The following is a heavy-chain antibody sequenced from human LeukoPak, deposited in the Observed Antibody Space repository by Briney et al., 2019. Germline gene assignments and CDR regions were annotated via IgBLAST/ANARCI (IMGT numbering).Heavy chain of an antibody. CDR2: INAGYGNT. D-gene: IGHD6-13*01. CDR1: GYTFTNYA. V-gene: IGHV1-3*01. J-gene: IGHJ4*02. Sequence: ASVKVSCKTSGYTFTNYAIHWVRQAPGQRLEWMGWINAGYGNTKYSQKFQGRVTLTSDTSANTAYMDLSSLKSEDTAVYYCARVSRSWYRTSDYWGQGTLVTVSS. CDR3: ARVSRSWYRTSDY.